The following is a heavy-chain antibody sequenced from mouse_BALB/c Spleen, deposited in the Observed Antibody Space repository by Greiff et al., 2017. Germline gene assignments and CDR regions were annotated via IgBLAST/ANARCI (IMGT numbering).Heavy chain of an antibody. V-gene: IGHV5-6-2*01. J-gene: IGHJ2*01. CDR3: ARQKGIYYYGSSYPDY. Sequence: EVQLVESGGGLVKLGGSLKLSCAASGFTFSSYYMSWVRQTPEKRLELVAAINSNGGSTYYPDTVKGRFTISRDNAKNTLYLQMSSLKSEDTALYYCARQKGIYYYGSSYPDYWGQGTTLTVSS. CDR1: GFTFSSYY. D-gene: IGHD1-1*01. CDR2: INSNGGST.